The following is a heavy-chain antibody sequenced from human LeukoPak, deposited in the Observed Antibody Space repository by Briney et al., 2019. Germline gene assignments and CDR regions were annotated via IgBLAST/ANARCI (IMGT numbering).Heavy chain of an antibody. CDR1: GYTFTSYG. D-gene: IGHD3-22*01. CDR3: AKFKGHYYYDSSGYCDN. V-gene: IGHV1-18*01. J-gene: IGHJ4*02. Sequence: GASVKVSCKASGYTFTSYGISWVRQAPGQGLEWMGWISAYNGNTNYAQKLQGRVTMTTDTSTSTAYMELRSLRSDDTAVYYCAKFKGHYYYDSSGYCDNWGQGTLVTVSS. CDR2: ISAYNGNT.